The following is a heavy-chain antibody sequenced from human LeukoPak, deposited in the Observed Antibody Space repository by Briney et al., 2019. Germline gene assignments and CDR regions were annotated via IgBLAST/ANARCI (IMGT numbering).Heavy chain of an antibody. V-gene: IGHV1-46*01. D-gene: IGHD2-2*01. CDR3: ARVRGGYQLPHDAFDI. Sequence: ASVKLTCKASGYTFTSYYMHWMRQAPGQGLEWMGIINPSGGSTSYAQKFQGRVTMTRDTSTSTVYMELSSLRSEDTAVYYCARVRGGYQLPHDAFDIWGQGTMVTVSS. J-gene: IGHJ3*02. CDR1: GYTFTSYY. CDR2: INPSGGST.